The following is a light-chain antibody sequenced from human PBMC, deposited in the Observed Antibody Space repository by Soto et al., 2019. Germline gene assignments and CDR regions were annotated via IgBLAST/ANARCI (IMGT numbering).Light chain of an antibody. CDR2: TTS. Sequence: DIQMTQSPSSLSASVGDRVTITCRASQSINSHLNWYQKKPGKPPKLLIHTTSSLQSGVPSRFSGSGTWTDFTLTISSLQFEDFATYYCQQCDSTPQTFGGGTKVEI. CDR3: QQCDSTPQT. V-gene: IGKV1-39*01. CDR1: QSINSH. J-gene: IGKJ4*01.